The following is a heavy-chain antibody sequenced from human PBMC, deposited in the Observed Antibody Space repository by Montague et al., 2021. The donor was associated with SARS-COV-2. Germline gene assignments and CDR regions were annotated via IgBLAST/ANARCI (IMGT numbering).Heavy chain of an antibody. CDR3: ARDLAFNYGFYYYGMDV. CDR2: IWYDGSNK. J-gene: IGHJ6*02. Sequence: SLRLSSAASGFTFSSYGMHWVRQAPGKGLEWVAFIWYDGSNKYYADSVKGRFTISRDNSKNTLYLQMNSLRAEDTAVYYCARDLAFNYGFYYYGMDVWGQGTTVTVSS. D-gene: IGHD3-10*01. V-gene: IGHV3-33*01. CDR1: GFTFSSYG.